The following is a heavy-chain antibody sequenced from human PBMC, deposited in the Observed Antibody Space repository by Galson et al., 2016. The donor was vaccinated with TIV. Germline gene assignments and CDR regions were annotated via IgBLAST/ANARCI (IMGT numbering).Heavy chain of an antibody. J-gene: IGHJ3*02. CDR3: AKHPEGSSSWYLSRNAFEI. CDR1: GGSISSYS. Sequence: ETLSLTCTVSGGSISSYSWSWIRQPPGKGLEWIGYIYYGGSVNYDPPLRSRVTISVDTSKNQFSLKLSSVTAADTAMYYCAKHPEGSSSWYLSRNAFEIWGQGTMVTISS. D-gene: IGHD6-13*01. V-gene: IGHV4-59*08. CDR2: IYYGGSV.